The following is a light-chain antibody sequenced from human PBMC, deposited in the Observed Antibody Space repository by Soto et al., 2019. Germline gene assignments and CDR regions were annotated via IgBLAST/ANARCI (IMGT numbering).Light chain of an antibody. V-gene: IGKV1-6*01. CDR1: QGIRND. Sequence: AIQMTQSPSSLSASVGDRVTITCRASQGIRNDLGWYQQKPGKVPKLLIYATSILQSGVPSRFSGSGSGTDFTLTISSLQTEDFATYYCLQDYNYPLTFGQGTKVDIK. J-gene: IGKJ1*01. CDR3: LQDYNYPLT. CDR2: ATS.